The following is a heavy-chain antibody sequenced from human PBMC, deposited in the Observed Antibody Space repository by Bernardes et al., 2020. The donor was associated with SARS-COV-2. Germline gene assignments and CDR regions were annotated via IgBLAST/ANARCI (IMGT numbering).Heavy chain of an antibody. Sequence: SETLSPTCAVHGGSLSGYYWSWIRQPPGMCLERIWEINHSGSTHYNPFLKSRVTISVDTSKNQFSLKLRSVTAADTAVFYCARGIGRSGGILGQGTTVTVSS. CDR2: INHSGST. D-gene: IGHD2-15*01. CDR1: GGSLSGYY. J-gene: IGHJ6*02. CDR3: ARGIGRSGGI. V-gene: IGHV4-34*01.